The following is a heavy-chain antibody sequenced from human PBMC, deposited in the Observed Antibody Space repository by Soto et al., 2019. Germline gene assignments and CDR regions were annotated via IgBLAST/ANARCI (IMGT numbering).Heavy chain of an antibody. V-gene: IGHV4-31*03. CDR1: GGSISSGGYY. D-gene: IGHD2-2*01. CDR2: MYYSGNT. CDR3: AGQLLSHNAFDI. Sequence: QVQLQESGPGLLKPSQTLSLTCTVSGGSISSGGYYWSWIRQHPGKGLEWIGYMYYSGNTYYNPSLKSRVIVAGDTSKNHFSLKLRSVTAADTAVYYCAGQLLSHNAFDIWGQGTMVTVSS. J-gene: IGHJ3*02.